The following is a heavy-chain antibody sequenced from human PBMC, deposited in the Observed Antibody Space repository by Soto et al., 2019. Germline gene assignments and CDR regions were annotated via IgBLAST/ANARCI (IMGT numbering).Heavy chain of an antibody. CDR1: GFTFSTYA. CDR3: AKDRPRSTAGYFFDY. D-gene: IGHD2-2*01. J-gene: IGHJ4*02. CDR2: VSASGLNT. V-gene: IGHV3-23*01. Sequence: PGGSLRLSCAASGFTFSTYAMAWVRQAPGKGLEWVSGVSASGLNTDYADPVKGRFYISRDNSKNTVSLHMNSLRAEDTALYYYAKDRPRSTAGYFFDYWGQGTAVTVSS.